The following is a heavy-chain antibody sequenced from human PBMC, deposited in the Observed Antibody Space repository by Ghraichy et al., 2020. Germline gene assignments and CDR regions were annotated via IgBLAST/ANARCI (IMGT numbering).Heavy chain of an antibody. CDR3: ARGHSSSSWYYYYMDV. V-gene: IGHV4-59*01. CDR1: GGSISSYY. CDR2: IYYSGST. Sequence: SETLSLTCTVSGGSISSYYWSWIRQPPGKGLEWIGYIYYSGSTNYNPSLKSRVTISVDTSKNQFSLKLSSVTAADTAVYYCARGHSSSSWYYYYMDVWGKGTTVTVSS. D-gene: IGHD6-6*01. J-gene: IGHJ6*03.